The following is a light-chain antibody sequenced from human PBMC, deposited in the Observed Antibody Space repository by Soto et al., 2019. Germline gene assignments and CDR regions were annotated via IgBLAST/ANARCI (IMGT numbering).Light chain of an antibody. V-gene: IGLV1-40*01. CDR3: LSYDSSLSAWV. CDR1: SSNIGAAYD. J-gene: IGLJ3*02. Sequence: QSVLTQPPSVSGAPGQRVTISCTGSSSNIGAAYDVHWFQQRPGTAPKLLIYGNVNRPSGVPDRFSGSKSGTSASLAITGLQPEDEADYYCLSYDSSLSAWVFGGGTKVTVL. CDR2: GNV.